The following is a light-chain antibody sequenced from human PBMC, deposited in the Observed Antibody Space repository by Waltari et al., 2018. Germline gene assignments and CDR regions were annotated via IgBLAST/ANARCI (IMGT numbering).Light chain of an antibody. J-gene: IGKJ4*01. V-gene: IGKV2-28*01. CDR3: MQALQTPLT. CDR1: QSLLHRDGHNY. CDR2: LGS. Sequence: DIVMTQSPLSLPVTPGEPASISCRSSQSLLHRDGHNYLDWSLQKPGRSPQVLIYLGSNRASGVPDRFSGSGSGTDFTLKISRVEAEDVGIYYCMQALQTPLTFGGGTRVEI.